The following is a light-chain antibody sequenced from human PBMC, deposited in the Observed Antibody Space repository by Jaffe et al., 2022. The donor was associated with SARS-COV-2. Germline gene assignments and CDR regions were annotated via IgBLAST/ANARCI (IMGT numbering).Light chain of an antibody. CDR1: QRIGNW. CDR3: QQYSSYPYT. Sequence: DIQMTQSPSTLSASVGDRVTITCRASQRIGNWLAWYQQKLGKAPELLMYQASSLESGVPSRFSGSGSGTEFVLTISSLQSDDLATYYCQQYSSYPYTFGQGTKLEIK. CDR2: QAS. J-gene: IGKJ2*01. V-gene: IGKV1-5*03.